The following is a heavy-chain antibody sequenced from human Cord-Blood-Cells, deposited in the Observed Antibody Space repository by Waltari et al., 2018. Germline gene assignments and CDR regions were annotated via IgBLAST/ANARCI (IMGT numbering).Heavy chain of an antibody. CDR3: ARAPNWGLRLGAFDI. V-gene: IGHV1-2*02. CDR1: GYTFPGYY. Sequence: QVQLVQSGAEVKKPGASVKVSCQASGYTFPGYYMHWVRQAPGQGLEWMGWIKPNSGGTNYAQKFQGRVTMTRDTSISTAYMELSRLRADDTAVYYCARAPNWGLRLGAFDIWGQGTMVTVSS. J-gene: IGHJ3*02. D-gene: IGHD7-27*01. CDR2: IKPNSGGT.